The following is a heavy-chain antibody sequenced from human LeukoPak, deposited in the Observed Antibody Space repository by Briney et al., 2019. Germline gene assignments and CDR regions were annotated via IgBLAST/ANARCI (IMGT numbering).Heavy chain of an antibody. Sequence: ASVKVSCKASGYSFTSYGISWVRQAPGQGLEWMGWISAYNGNTNYAQKLQGRVTMTTDTSTSTAYMELSSLRSEDTAVYYCARERLGYCSSTSCYTLDYWGQGTLVTVSS. J-gene: IGHJ4*02. V-gene: IGHV1-18*01. CDR2: ISAYNGNT. CDR3: ARERLGYCSSTSCYTLDY. CDR1: GYSFTSYG. D-gene: IGHD2-2*02.